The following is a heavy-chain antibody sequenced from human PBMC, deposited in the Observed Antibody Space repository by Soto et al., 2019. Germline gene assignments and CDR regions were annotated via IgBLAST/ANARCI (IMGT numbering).Heavy chain of an antibody. CDR2: IIPIFGTA. D-gene: IGHD2-2*01. Sequence: SVKVSCKASGGTFSRYAISWVRQAPGQGLEWMGGIIPIFGTANYAQKFQGRVTITADESTSTAYMELSSLRSEDTAVYYCARDKDIVVVPAAQGRAFDIWGQGTMVTVSS. CDR3: ARDKDIVVVPAAQGRAFDI. V-gene: IGHV1-69*13. CDR1: GGTFSRYA. J-gene: IGHJ3*02.